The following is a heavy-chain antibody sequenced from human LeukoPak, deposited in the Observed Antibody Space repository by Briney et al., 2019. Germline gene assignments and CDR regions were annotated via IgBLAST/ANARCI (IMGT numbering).Heavy chain of an antibody. CDR1: GFTFSSYS. CDR2: ISSSSSYI. J-gene: IGHJ4*02. Sequence: GGSLRLSCAASGFTFSSYSMNWVRQAPGKGLEWVSSISSSSSYIYYADSVKGRFTISRDNAKNSLYLQMNSLRAEDTAVYYCARGLGWSIAALGVYYFDYWGQGTLVTVSS. CDR3: ARGLGWSIAALGVYYFDY. V-gene: IGHV3-21*04. D-gene: IGHD6-6*01.